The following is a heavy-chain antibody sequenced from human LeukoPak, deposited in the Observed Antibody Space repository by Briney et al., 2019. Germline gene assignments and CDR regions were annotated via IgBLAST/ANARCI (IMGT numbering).Heavy chain of an antibody. CDR1: GFTVSSNY. Sequence: GGSLRLSCAASGFTVSSNYMSWVRQAPGKGLEWVSVIYSGGSTYYADSVKGRFTISRDNSKNTLYLQMNSLRAEDTAVYYCAREEITVFAFDIWGQGTKVTVSS. CDR2: IYSGGST. V-gene: IGHV3-66*01. D-gene: IGHD3-16*01. J-gene: IGHJ3*02. CDR3: AREEITVFAFDI.